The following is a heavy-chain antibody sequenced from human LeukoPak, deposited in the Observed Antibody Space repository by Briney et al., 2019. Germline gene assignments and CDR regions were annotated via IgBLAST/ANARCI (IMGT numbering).Heavy chain of an antibody. V-gene: IGHV4-34*01. CDR3: ARGPFGYSYGPNDY. D-gene: IGHD5-18*01. CDR1: GGSFSGYY. Sequence: SETLSLTCAVYGGSFSGYYWSWSRQPPGKGLEWIGEINHSGSTNYNPSLKSRVTISVDTSKNQFSLKLSSVTAADTAVYYCARGPFGYSYGPNDYWGQGTLVTVSS. CDR2: INHSGST. J-gene: IGHJ4*02.